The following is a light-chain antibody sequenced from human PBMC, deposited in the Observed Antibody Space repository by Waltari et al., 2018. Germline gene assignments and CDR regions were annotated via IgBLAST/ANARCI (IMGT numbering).Light chain of an antibody. J-gene: IGLJ2*01. Sequence: QSALPQPPSASGSPGQSVTISCTGTSNDVGGYNYVSWYQQQPGKAPKLIIHEVSKRPSGFPDRFSGSKSANTASLTVSGLQADDEADYYCSSYAGSSNLVFGGGTKLTVL. CDR3: SSYAGSSNLV. V-gene: IGLV2-8*01. CDR1: SNDVGGYNY. CDR2: EVS.